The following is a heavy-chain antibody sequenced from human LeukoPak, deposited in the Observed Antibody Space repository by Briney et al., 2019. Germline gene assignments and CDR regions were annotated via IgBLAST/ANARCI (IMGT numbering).Heavy chain of an antibody. V-gene: IGHV1-46*01. CDR1: GYTFTSYY. Sequence: ASVKVSCKASGYTFTSYYMHWVRQAPGQGLEWMGIINPSGGSTSYAQKFQGRVTMTTDTSTSTAYMELRSLRSDDTAVYYCARGGSYWGDYYYYMDVWGKGTTVTVSS. J-gene: IGHJ6*03. CDR2: INPSGGST. CDR3: ARGGSYWGDYYYYMDV. D-gene: IGHD2-21*01.